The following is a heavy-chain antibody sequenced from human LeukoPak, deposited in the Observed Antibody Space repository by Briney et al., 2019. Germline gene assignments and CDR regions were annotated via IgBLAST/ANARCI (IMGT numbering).Heavy chain of an antibody. CDR3: ARAVDTAEFDP. J-gene: IGHJ5*02. Sequence: SETLSLTCTVSGGSISSYYWSWIRQPPGKGLEWIGYIYYSGSTNYNPSLKSRVTISVDTSKNQFSLKLSSVTAADTAVYYCARAVDTAEFDPWGQGTLVTVSS. CDR2: IYYSGST. V-gene: IGHV4-59*01. D-gene: IGHD5-18*01. CDR1: GGSISSYY.